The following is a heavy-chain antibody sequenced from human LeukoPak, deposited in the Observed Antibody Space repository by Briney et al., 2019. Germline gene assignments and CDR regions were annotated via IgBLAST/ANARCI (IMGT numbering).Heavy chain of an antibody. CDR2: INSDGSST. CDR3: AKVASYSRSEYGSGSFDY. D-gene: IGHD3-10*01. V-gene: IGHV3-74*01. Sequence: GGSLRLSCAASGFTFSSYWMHWVRQAPGKGLVWVSRINSDGSSTSYADSVKGRFTISRDNAKNTLYLQLNSLGAEDTAVYFCAKVASYSRSEYGSGSFDYWGQGTLVTVSS. CDR1: GFTFSSYW. J-gene: IGHJ4*02.